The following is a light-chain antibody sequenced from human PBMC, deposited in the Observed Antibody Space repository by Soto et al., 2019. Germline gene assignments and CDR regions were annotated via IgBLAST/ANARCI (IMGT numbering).Light chain of an antibody. CDR1: SSDVGGSNY. V-gene: IGLV2-14*01. Sequence: QSVLTQPASVSGSPGQSITISCTGTSSDVGGSNYVSWYQQHPGKAPKLMIYDVSNRPSGVSNRFSGSKSGNTASLTISGLQAEDEADYYCSSYTSSSTLYVFGTGTKVPVL. CDR3: SSYTSSSTLYV. J-gene: IGLJ1*01. CDR2: DVS.